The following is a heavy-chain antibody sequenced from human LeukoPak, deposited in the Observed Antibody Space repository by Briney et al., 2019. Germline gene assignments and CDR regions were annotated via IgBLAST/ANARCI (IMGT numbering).Heavy chain of an antibody. V-gene: IGHV4-30-2*01. D-gene: IGHD6-19*01. CDR1: GGSISSGGYS. Sequence: PSETLSLTCAVSGGSISSGGYSWSWIRQPPGKGLEWIGYIYHSGSTYYNPSLKSRVTISVDTSKNQFSLKLSSVTAADTAVYYCARVYAVAGTGLDYWGQGTLVTVSS. CDR3: ARVYAVAGTGLDY. CDR2: IYHSGST. J-gene: IGHJ4*02.